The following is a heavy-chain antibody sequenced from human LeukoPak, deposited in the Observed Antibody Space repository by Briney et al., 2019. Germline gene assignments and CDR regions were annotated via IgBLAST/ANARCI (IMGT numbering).Heavy chain of an antibody. V-gene: IGHV3-48*03. Sequence: GGSLRLSCAASGFTFSSYAMHWVRQAPGKGLEWVSYISSSGSTIYYADSVKGRFTISRDNAKNSLCLQMNSVRAEDTAVYYCAELGITMIGGVWGKGTTVTISS. CDR2: ISSSGSTI. D-gene: IGHD3-10*02. CDR1: GFTFSSYA. J-gene: IGHJ6*04. CDR3: AELGITMIGGV.